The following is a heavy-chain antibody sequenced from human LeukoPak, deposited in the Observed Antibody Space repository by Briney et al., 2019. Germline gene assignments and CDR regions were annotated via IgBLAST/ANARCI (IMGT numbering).Heavy chain of an antibody. CDR1: GGSISSYY. D-gene: IGHD3-10*01. J-gene: IGHJ3*02. Sequence: SETLSLTCTVSGGSISSYYWSWIRQPPGKGLEWIGNIFYSGSTYYSPSLKSRVTIPLDTSRNQFSLKLTSVTAADTAVYYCAKSNGYGLVDIWGQGTMVTVSS. V-gene: IGHV4-59*12. CDR3: AKSNGYGLVDI. CDR2: IFYSGST.